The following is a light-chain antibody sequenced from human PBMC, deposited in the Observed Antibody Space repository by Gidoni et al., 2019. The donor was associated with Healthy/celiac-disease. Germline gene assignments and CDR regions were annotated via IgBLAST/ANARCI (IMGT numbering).Light chain of an antibody. CDR3: QQYNNWPYT. V-gene: IGKV3-15*01. CDR1: QSVSSN. J-gene: IGKJ2*01. Sequence: EILMTPSPATLSASPGERATLSCRASQSVSSNLAWYQQKPGQAPRLLIDGASTRATGIPARFSGSGSGTEFTLTISSLQSEDFAVYYCQQYNNWPYTFGQGTKLEIK. CDR2: GAS.